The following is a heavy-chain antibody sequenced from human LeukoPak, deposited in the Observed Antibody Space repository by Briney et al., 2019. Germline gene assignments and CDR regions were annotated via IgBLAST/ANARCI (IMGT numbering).Heavy chain of an antibody. CDR2: ISSNGGST. D-gene: IGHD4-11*01. V-gene: IGHV3-64*01. Sequence: GGSLRLSCAASGFTFSSYAMHWVRQAPGKGLEYVSAISSNGGSTYYANSVKVRFTISRDNSKNTLYLQMGSLRAEDMAVYYCARGRQSHWVAWFDPWGQGTLVTVSS. CDR1: GFTFSSYA. J-gene: IGHJ5*02. CDR3: ARGRQSHWVAWFDP.